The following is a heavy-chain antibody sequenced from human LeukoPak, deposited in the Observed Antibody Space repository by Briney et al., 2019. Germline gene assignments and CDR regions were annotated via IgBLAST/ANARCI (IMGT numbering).Heavy chain of an antibody. V-gene: IGHV3-30*02. Sequence: PGGSLRLSCAASRFRFASYGMHWVRQAPGKGLEWVAYIRYDGSDKYYADSVKGRFTISRDNSKNTLYLQMNSLRAEDTAVYYCARDQYTSGGRGYFDYWGQGTLVTVSS. CDR2: IRYDGSDK. J-gene: IGHJ4*02. CDR1: RFRFASYG. D-gene: IGHD2-15*01. CDR3: ARDQYTSGGRGYFDY.